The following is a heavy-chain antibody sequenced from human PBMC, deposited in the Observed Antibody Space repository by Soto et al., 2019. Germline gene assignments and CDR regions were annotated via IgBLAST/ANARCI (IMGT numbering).Heavy chain of an antibody. Sequence: QVQLQESGPGLVKPSETLSLTCTVSGGSISNYYWSWIRQPPGKGLEWIGYIHYSGNTNYNPSLKSRVTISVDTSKNQFSLKLSSVNAADTAVYYCAREVGNYFDYWGQGTLVTVSS. J-gene: IGHJ4*02. CDR3: AREVGNYFDY. CDR2: IHYSGNT. CDR1: GGSISNYY. D-gene: IGHD1-26*01. V-gene: IGHV4-59*01.